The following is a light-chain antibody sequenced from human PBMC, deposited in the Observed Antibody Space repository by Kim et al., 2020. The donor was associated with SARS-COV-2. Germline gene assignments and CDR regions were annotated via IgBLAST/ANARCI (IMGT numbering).Light chain of an antibody. J-gene: IGKJ5*01. CDR1: QSVNSN. V-gene: IGKV3-15*01. CDR2: GAS. Sequence: SPGERAPLSCTASQSVNSNLAWYQQKPGQAPTLLIYGASSRATGTPARFSGSGSGTEFTLTISSLQAEDFALYYCQQYNNWPPITFGQGTRLEIK. CDR3: QQYNNWPPIT.